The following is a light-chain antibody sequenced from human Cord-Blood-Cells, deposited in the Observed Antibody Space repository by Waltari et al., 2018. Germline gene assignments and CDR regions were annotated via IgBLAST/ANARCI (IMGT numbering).Light chain of an antibody. CDR3: MQALQTPWT. J-gene: IGKJ1*01. CDR1: HSLLHSNGYNY. V-gene: IGKV2-28*01. CDR2: LGS. Sequence: DIVMTQYPLSLPVTPGAPASTSCRSSHSLLHSNGYNYLDWYLQKPGQSPQLLIYLGSNRASGVPDRFSGSGSGTDFTLKISRVEAEDVGVYYCMQALQTPWTFGQGTKVEIK.